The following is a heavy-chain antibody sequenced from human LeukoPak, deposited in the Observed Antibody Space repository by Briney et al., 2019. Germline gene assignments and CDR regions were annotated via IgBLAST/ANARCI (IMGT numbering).Heavy chain of an antibody. CDR2: IKSDGSST. V-gene: IGHV3-74*01. Sequence: PGGSLRLSCAASGFTYSGHWMHWVRQDPGKGLVWVSRIKSDGSSTSYADSVKGRFTISRDNAKNTLYLQMSSLRVEDTAVYYCARGPLLSGNYYVGDYWGQGNLVTVSS. J-gene: IGHJ4*02. CDR3: ARGPLLSGNYYVGDY. D-gene: IGHD1-26*01. CDR1: GFTYSGHW.